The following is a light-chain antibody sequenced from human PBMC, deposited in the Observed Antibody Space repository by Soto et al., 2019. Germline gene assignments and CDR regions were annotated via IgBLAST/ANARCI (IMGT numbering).Light chain of an antibody. CDR2: GAS. CDR3: QQYGSSPFT. J-gene: IGKJ4*01. V-gene: IGKV3-20*01. Sequence: EMVLTQSPGTLSLSPGERATLSCIASQSVSSDYLAWFQQKPGQSPRLLIYGASSRATGIPDRFSGSGSETDFTLTISRLEPEDFAVYYCQQYGSSPFTFGGGTKVDIK. CDR1: QSVSSDY.